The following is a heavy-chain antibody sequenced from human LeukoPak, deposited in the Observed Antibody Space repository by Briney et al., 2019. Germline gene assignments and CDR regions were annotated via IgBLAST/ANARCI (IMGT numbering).Heavy chain of an antibody. Sequence: SQTLSLTCTVSGASISSGSYYWNWIRQPDGKGLEWIGRIYTSGSTNYNPSLKSRVTVSLDTSKNQFSLKLSSVTAADTAVYYCASRTPDDYYYYMDVWGKGTTVTVSS. V-gene: IGHV4-61*02. CDR1: GASISSGSYY. J-gene: IGHJ6*03. D-gene: IGHD2-2*01. CDR2: IYTSGST. CDR3: ASRTPDDYYYYMDV.